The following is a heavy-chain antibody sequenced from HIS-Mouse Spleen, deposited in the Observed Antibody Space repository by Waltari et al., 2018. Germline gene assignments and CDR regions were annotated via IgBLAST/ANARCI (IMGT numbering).Heavy chain of an antibody. CDR3: AREIPYSSSWYDWYFDL. CDR2: IYYSGRT. Sequence: QLQLQESGPGLVKPSETLSLTCTVSGGSISSSGYYWGWIRQPPGKGLGWIGSIYYSGRTYYNPSLKSRVTISVDTSKNQFSLKLSSVTAADTAVYYCAREIPYSSSWYDWYFDLWGRGTLVTVSS. CDR1: GGSISSSGYY. V-gene: IGHV4-39*07. D-gene: IGHD6-13*01. J-gene: IGHJ2*01.